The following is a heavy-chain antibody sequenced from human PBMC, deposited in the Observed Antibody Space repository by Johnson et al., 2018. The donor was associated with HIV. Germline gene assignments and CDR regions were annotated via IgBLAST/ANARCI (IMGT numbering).Heavy chain of an antibody. Sequence: QVQLVESGGGVVQPGRSLRLSCAASGFTFSGYAMHWVRQAPGKGLEWVAVISYDGSNKYYADSVKGRFTISRDNSKNTLYLQMNSLRAEDTAVYYCARGGLGDYVVAFDIWGQGTMVTVSS. V-gene: IGHV3-30*19. J-gene: IGHJ3*02. D-gene: IGHD4-17*01. CDR3: ARGGLGDYVVAFDI. CDR2: ISYDGSNK. CDR1: GFTFSGYA.